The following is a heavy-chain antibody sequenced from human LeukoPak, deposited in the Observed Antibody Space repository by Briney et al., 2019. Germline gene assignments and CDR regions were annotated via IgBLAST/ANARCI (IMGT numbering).Heavy chain of an antibody. D-gene: IGHD5-12*01. J-gene: IGHJ4*02. CDR3: ARILGYGGYDSPFDY. CDR1: KFTFSNFW. CDR2: IKQDGSDK. Sequence: PGGSLRLSCEASKFTFSNFWMSWVRQAPGKGLEWVANIKQDGSDKYYVDSVKGRFTISRDNAENSLYLQMSSLRAEDTAVYYCARILGYGGYDSPFDYWGQGTLVIVSS. V-gene: IGHV3-7*01.